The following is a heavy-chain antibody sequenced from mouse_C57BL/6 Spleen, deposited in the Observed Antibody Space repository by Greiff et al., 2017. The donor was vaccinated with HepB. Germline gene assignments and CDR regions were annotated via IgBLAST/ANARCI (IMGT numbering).Heavy chain of an antibody. V-gene: IGHV1-42*01. D-gene: IGHD1-1*01. CDR1: GYSFTGYY. CDR3: ARKYGSSYGYWYFDV. Sequence: VQLQQSGPELVKPGASVKISCKASGYSFTGYYMNWVKQSPEKSLEWIGEINPSTGGTTYNQKFKAKATLTVDKSSSTAYMQLKSLTSEDSAVYYCARKYGSSYGYWYFDVWGTGTTVTVSS. J-gene: IGHJ1*03. CDR2: INPSTGGT.